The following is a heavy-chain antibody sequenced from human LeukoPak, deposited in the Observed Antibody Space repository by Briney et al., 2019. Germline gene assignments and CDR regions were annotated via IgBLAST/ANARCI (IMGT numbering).Heavy chain of an antibody. CDR3: AQQVGYCSSGNCYFTY. CDR1: GFTFSGSA. Sequence: GGSLRLSCAASGFTFSGSAMHWVRQAPGKGLEWVSAINNDGDSTYSADSVKGRFTVSRDNSKNTLYLQMNSLRAEDAAVYYCAQQVGYCSSGNCYFTYWGQGTLVTVSS. J-gene: IGHJ1*01. CDR2: INNDGDST. V-gene: IGHV3-23*01. D-gene: IGHD2-15*01.